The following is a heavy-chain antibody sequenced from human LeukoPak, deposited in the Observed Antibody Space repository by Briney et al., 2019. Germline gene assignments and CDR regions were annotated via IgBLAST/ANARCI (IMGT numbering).Heavy chain of an antibody. CDR3: ARAKGVVAAAGTTYNY. CDR1: GYTFTGYY. D-gene: IGHD6-13*01. J-gene: IGHJ4*02. CDR2: INPNSGGT. Sequence: ASVKVSCKASGYTFTGYYMHWVRQAPGQGLEWMGRINPNSGGTNYAQKFQGGVTMTRDTSISTAYMELSRLRSDDTAVYYCARAKGVVAAAGTTYNYWGQGTLVTVSS. V-gene: IGHV1-2*06.